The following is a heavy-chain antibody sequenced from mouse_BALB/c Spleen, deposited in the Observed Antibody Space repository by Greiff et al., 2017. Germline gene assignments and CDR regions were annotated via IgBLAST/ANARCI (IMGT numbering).Heavy chain of an antibody. CDR2: INSNGGST. CDR1: GFTFSSYY. Sequence: EVQLVESGGGLVKLGGSLKLSCAASGFTFSSYYMSWVRQTPEKRLELVAAINSNGGSTYYPDTVKGRFTISRDNTKNTLYLQMSSLKSEDTALYYCARQDYNYAMDYWGQGTSVTVSS. D-gene: IGHD2-13*01. CDR3: ARQDYNYAMDY. J-gene: IGHJ4*01. V-gene: IGHV5-6-2*01.